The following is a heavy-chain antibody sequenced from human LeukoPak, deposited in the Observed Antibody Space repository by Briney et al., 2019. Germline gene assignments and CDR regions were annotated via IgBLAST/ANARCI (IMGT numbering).Heavy chain of an antibody. V-gene: IGHV3-30*04. Sequence: GGSLRLSCAASGFTFSNYIMHWVRQAPGKGLDWVAVILEDGSIQYYADSVKGRFTISRDNSKNTLFLQMNSLRGEDTAMYYCARVQGGGFRTADSWGQGTLVTVSS. D-gene: IGHD1-14*01. CDR1: GFTFSNYI. CDR3: ARVQGGGFRTADS. CDR2: ILEDGSIQ. J-gene: IGHJ4*02.